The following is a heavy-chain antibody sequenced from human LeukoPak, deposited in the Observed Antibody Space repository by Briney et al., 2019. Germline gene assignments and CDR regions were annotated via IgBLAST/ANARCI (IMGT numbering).Heavy chain of an antibody. CDR1: GYTFISYA. Sequence: ASVKVSCKASGYTFISYAISWVRQAPGQGLEWMGWISAYNGNTNYAQKLQGRVTMTTDTSTSTAYMELRSLRSDDTAVYYCARVEGYNWNDGLFDYWGQGTLVTVSS. CDR3: ARVEGYNWNDGLFDY. J-gene: IGHJ4*02. CDR2: ISAYNGNT. V-gene: IGHV1-18*01. D-gene: IGHD1-1*01.